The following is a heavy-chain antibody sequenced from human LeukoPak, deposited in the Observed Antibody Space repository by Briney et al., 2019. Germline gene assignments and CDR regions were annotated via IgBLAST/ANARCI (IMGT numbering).Heavy chain of an antibody. V-gene: IGHV3-11*01. CDR3: ARDPGRWLQFRFFDY. D-gene: IGHD5-24*01. CDR1: GFTFSDYY. J-gene: IGHJ4*02. CDR2: ISSSGSTI. Sequence: GGSLRLSCAASGFTFSDYYMSWIRQAPGKGLEWVSYISSSGSTIYYADSVKGRFTISRDNAKNSLYLQMNSLGAEDTAVYYCARDPGRWLQFRFFDYWGQGTLVTVSS.